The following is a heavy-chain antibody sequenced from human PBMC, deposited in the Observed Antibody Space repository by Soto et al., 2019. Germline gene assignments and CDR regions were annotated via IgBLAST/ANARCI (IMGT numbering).Heavy chain of an antibody. CDR1: GFTFSSYS. D-gene: IGHD3-3*01. CDR3: ERSTIDMDVWRGETYYYYMDV. Sequence: EVQLVESGGGLVKPGGSLRLSCAASGFTFSSYSMNWVRQAPGKGLEWVSSISSSSSYIYYADSVKGRFTISRDNAKNSLYRQMKSLRAEETAVYYCERSTIDMDVWRGETYYYYMDVWGKGTTVTVSS. J-gene: IGHJ6*03. V-gene: IGHV3-21*01. CDR2: ISSSSSYI.